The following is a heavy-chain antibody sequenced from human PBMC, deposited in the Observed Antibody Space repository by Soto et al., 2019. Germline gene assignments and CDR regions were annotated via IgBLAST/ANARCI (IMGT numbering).Heavy chain of an antibody. V-gene: IGHV1-69*02. CDR2: IIPILGIA. CDR3: ARSDCSGGSCYNFDY. Sequence: SLKVSCSPSGSTFSSYTITWVRQAPGQGLEWMGRIIPILGIANYAQKFQGRVTITADKSTSTAYMELSSLRSEDTAVYYCARSDCSGGSCYNFDYWGQGTLVTVSS. D-gene: IGHD2-15*01. J-gene: IGHJ4*02. CDR1: GSTFSSYT.